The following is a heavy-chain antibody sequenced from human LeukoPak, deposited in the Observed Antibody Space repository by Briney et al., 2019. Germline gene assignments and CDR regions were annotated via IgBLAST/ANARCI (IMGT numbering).Heavy chain of an antibody. CDR3: ARDGVAKFGYYGMDV. V-gene: IGHV4-4*07. J-gene: IGHJ6*02. CDR1: GGSISSYY. CDR2: IYTSGST. Sequence: PSETLSLTCTVSGGSISSYYWSWIRQPAGKGLEWIGRIYTSGSTNYNPSLKSRVTMSVDTSKNQFSLKLSSVTAADTAVYYCARDGVAKFGYYGMDVWSQGTTVTVSS. D-gene: IGHD3-3*01.